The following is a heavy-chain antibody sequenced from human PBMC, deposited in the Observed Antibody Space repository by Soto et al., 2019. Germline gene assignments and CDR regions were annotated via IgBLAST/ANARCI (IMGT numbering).Heavy chain of an antibody. Sequence: SETLSLTXTASGESLYDYYWSWVRQPAGKGLEWIGRIYSSGSTNSNPSLKRRVTMSLDTSKNQFSLKMTSMTAADTAFYYCAREGTYGNYVGTLDYWGRGALVTVSS. J-gene: IGHJ4*02. CDR1: GESLYDYY. D-gene: IGHD4-17*01. V-gene: IGHV4-4*07. CDR2: IYSSGST. CDR3: AREGTYGNYVGTLDY.